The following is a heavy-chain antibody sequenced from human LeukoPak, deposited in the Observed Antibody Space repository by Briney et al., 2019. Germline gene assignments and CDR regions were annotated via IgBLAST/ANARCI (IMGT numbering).Heavy chain of an antibody. Sequence: GGSLRLSCAASGFTFSSYAMHWVRQAPGKGLEWVAVISYDGSNKYYADSVKGRFTISRDNAKNSLYLQMNSLRAEDTAVYYCARQAPGLWSGYYEAMDTFDPWGQGTLVTVSS. CDR1: GFTFSSYA. CDR3: ARQAPGLWSGYYEAMDTFDP. J-gene: IGHJ5*02. V-gene: IGHV3-30*04. CDR2: ISYDGSNK. D-gene: IGHD3-3*01.